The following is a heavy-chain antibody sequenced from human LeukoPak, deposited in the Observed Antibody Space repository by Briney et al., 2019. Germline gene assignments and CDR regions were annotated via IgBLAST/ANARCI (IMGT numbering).Heavy chain of an antibody. Sequence: ESGPTLVNPTQTLTLTCTFSGFSHSTTGVGVGWVRQPPGKALECLALIYWDDDRRYNPSLRSRLTITKDTSKNQVDLTMTNMDPLDTATYYCAPRLGPYMGAWDVGYFDYWGQGTLITVSS. CDR2: IYWDDDR. V-gene: IGHV2-5*02. D-gene: IGHD1-26*01. J-gene: IGHJ4*02. CDR3: APRLGPYMGAWDVGYFDY. CDR1: GFSHSTTGVG.